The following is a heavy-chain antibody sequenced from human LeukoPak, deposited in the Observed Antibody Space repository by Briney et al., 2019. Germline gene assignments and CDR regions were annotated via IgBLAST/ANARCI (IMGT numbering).Heavy chain of an antibody. CDR2: IFSDGDT. D-gene: IGHD5-24*01. V-gene: IGHV3-53*01. CDR3: TRDQMNY. CDR1: EFTVSRNY. J-gene: IGHJ4*02. Sequence: PGGSLRLSCTASEFTVSRNYMLWVRQAPGKGLEWVSLIFSDGDTHYADSVKGRFTISRDTSKSTVSLQMNSLRVEDTAMYYCTRDQMNYWGQGTLVTVSS.